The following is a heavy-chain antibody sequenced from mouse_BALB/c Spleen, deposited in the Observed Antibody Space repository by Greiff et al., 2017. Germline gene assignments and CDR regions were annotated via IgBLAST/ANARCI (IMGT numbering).Heavy chain of an antibody. J-gene: IGHJ4*01. CDR3: ARCTTATDYAMDY. CDR1: GYSFTGYY. CDR2: ISCYNGAT. V-gene: IGHV1S34*01. D-gene: IGHD1-2*01. Sequence: LVKTGASVKISCKASGYSFTGYYMHSVKQSHGKSLEWIGYISCYNGATSYNQKFKGKATFTVDTSSSTAYMQFNSLTSEDSAVYYCARCTTATDYAMDYWGQGTSVTVSS.